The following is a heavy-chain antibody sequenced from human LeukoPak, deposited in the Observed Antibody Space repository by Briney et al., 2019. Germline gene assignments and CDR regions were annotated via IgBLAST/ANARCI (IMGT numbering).Heavy chain of an antibody. Sequence: SETLSLTCTVSGSSISSSSYYWGWIRQPPGKGLEWIGSIYYSGSTYYNPSLKSRVTISVDTSKNQFSLKLSSVTAADTAVYYCARYDYVWGSYHDYWGQGTLVTVSS. CDR2: IYYSGST. CDR1: GSSISSSSYY. V-gene: IGHV4-39*01. D-gene: IGHD3-16*01. J-gene: IGHJ4*02. CDR3: ARYDYVWGSYHDY.